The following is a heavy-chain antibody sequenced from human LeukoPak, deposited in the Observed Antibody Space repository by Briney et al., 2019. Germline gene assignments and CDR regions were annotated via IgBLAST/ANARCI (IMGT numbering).Heavy chain of an antibody. V-gene: IGHV4-30-2*01. D-gene: IGHD3-22*01. Sequence: SETLSLTCAVSGGSISSGGYSWSWIRQPPGKGLEWIGYIYLSGSTYYNPSLKSRVTISVDRSKNQFSLKLSSVTAADTAVYYCARGNYYDSSGYPDAFDIWGQGTMVTVSS. J-gene: IGHJ3*02. CDR2: IYLSGST. CDR3: ARGNYYDSSGYPDAFDI. CDR1: GGSISSGGYS.